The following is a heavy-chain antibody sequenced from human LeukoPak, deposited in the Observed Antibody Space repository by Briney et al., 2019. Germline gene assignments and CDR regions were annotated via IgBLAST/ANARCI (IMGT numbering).Heavy chain of an antibody. CDR3: ARGSDSSGYSLDY. CDR2: IYHSGST. J-gene: IGHJ4*02. V-gene: IGHV4-4*02. D-gene: IGHD3-22*01. Sequence: SETLSLTCAVSGGSISSSNWWSWVRQPPGKGLEWIGEIYHSGSTNYNPSLKSRVTISVDKSKNQFSLKLSSVTAADTAVYYCARGSDSSGYSLDYWGQGTLVTVSS. CDR1: GGSISSSNW.